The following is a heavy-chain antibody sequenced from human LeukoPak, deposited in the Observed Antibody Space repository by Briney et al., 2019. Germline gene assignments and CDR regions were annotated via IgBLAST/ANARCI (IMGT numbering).Heavy chain of an antibody. J-gene: IGHJ4*02. V-gene: IGHV4-39*07. CDR1: GDSITTSTTYH. D-gene: IGHD2-15*01. CDR3: ARLLYDYFSGSYYYFDY. CDR2: VYYSGYT. Sequence: SETLSLTCTASGDSITTSTTYHWGWIRQPPGKGLEWIGSVYYSGYTYYNPSLKSRVTISVDTSKNRFSLKVNSVTAADTAAYYCARLLYDYFSGSYYYFDYWGRGTLVTVSS.